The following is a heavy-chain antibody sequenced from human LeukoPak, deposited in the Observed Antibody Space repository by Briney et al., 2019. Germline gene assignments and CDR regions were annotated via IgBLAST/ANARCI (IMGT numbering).Heavy chain of an antibody. CDR2: IWYDGSNK. CDR3: ARDDSSGYYPAGAF. V-gene: IGHV3-33*01. CDR1: GFTFSSYG. D-gene: IGHD3-22*01. Sequence: GRSLRLSCAASGFTFSSYGMHWVRQAPGKGLEWVAVIWYDGSNKYYADSVKGRFTISRDNSKNTLYLQMNSLRAEDTAVYYCARDDSSGYYPAGAFWGQGTMVTVSS. J-gene: IGHJ3*01.